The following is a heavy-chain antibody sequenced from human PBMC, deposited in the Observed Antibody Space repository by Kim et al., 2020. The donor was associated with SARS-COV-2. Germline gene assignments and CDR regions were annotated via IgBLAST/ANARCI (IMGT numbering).Heavy chain of an antibody. V-gene: IGHV1-2*02. CDR3: ARDHTAGYFDY. D-gene: IGHD5-18*01. J-gene: IGHJ4*02. CDR2: T. Sequence: TNYAQKVQGRVTMTRDTSISTAYMELSRLGSDDTAVYYCARDHTAGYFDYWGQGTLVTVSS.